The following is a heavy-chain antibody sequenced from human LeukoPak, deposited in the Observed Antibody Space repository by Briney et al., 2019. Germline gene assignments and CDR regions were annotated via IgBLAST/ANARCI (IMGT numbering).Heavy chain of an antibody. Sequence: GASVKVSCKASGYVFTGFYIHWVRQAPGQGLEWMGWISAYNGNTNYAQKLQGRVTMTTDTSTSTAYMELRSLRSDDTAVYYCARGPWVAVAGDEGNDYWGQGTLVTVSS. D-gene: IGHD6-19*01. CDR3: ARGPWVAVAGDEGNDY. CDR2: ISAYNGNT. J-gene: IGHJ4*02. CDR1: GYVFTGFY. V-gene: IGHV1-18*04.